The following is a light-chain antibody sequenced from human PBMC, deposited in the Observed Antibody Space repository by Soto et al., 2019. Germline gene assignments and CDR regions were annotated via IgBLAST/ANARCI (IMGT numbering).Light chain of an antibody. CDR3: QQYGSSLWT. V-gene: IGKV3-20*01. J-gene: IGKJ1*01. CDR2: GAS. Sequence: EIVLTQSPGTLSLSPGEGDTLSCRASQSISSNSLAWYQQKPGQAPRLLIYGASTRATGIPDRFSGSGSGTDFTLTINRLEPEDFAVYYCQQYGSSLWTFGQGTKVDIK. CDR1: QSISSNS.